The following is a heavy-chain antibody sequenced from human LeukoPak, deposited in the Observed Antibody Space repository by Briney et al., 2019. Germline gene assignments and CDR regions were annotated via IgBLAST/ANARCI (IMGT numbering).Heavy chain of an antibody. CDR1: GFTFSSYA. CDR3: AKDSQDYGDYINWFDP. V-gene: IGHV3-23*01. CDR2: IRGSGDIT. Sequence: GGSLRLSCAASGFTFSSYAMSWVRQAPGKGLEWVSGIRGSGDITYYADSVKGRFTISRDNFKNTLYLQMNSLRAEDTAVYYCAKDSQDYGDYINWFDPWGQGTLVTVSS. J-gene: IGHJ5*02. D-gene: IGHD4-17*01.